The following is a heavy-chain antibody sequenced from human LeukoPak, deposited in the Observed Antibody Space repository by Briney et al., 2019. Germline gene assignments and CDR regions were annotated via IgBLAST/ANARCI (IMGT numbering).Heavy chain of an antibody. J-gene: IGHJ4*02. CDR3: ARGSGSYYASPWY. D-gene: IGHD3-10*01. V-gene: IGHV3-53*01. Sequence: PGGSLRLSCAASGFTVSSNYMSWVRQAPGKGLEWVSVIYSGGSTYYADSVKGRFTISRDNSKNTLYLQMNSLRAEDTAVYYCARGSGSYYASPWYWGQGTLVTVSS. CDR1: GFTVSSNY. CDR2: IYSGGST.